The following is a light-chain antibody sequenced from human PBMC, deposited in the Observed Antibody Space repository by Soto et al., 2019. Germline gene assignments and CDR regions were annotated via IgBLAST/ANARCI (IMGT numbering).Light chain of an antibody. J-gene: IGKJ1*01. CDR2: DAS. V-gene: IGKV3D-15*01. CDR1: QSVSSY. CDR3: QQYNNWRQT. Sequence: EIVLTQSPGTLSLSQGERATLSCRASQSVSSYLAWYQQKPGQAPRLLIYDASNRATGIPARFSGSGSGTQFTLTISSLQSEDFAVYYCQQYNNWRQTFGQGTKVDI.